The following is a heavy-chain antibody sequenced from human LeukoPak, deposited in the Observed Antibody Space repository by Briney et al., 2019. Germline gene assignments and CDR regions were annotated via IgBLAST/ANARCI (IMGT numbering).Heavy chain of an antibody. CDR1: GFIFSDHY. CDR3: ARLTYYYDSSGYYLFDY. J-gene: IGHJ4*02. Sequence: GGSLRLSCAASGFIFSDHYMSWIRQAPGKGPEWVSYISSSRSYTNYAGSVKARFTISRDYAKNSLYLQMNSLRAEDTAVYHCARLTYYYDSSGYYLFDYWGQGTLVTVSS. CDR2: ISSSRSYT. D-gene: IGHD3-22*01. V-gene: IGHV3-11*03.